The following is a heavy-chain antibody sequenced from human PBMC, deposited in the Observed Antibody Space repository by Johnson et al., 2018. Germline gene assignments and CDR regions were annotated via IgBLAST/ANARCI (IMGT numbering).Heavy chain of an antibody. CDR2: IYPGDSAT. V-gene: IGHV5-51*01. CDR3: AKGAYCGGDCTDAFDI. J-gene: IGHJ3*02. D-gene: IGHD2-21*02. CDR1: GYSFTSYW. Sequence: VQLEESGAEVKKPGESLKISCKGSGYSFTSYWIGWVRQMPGKGLEGMGIIYPGDSATSYSPSFPGQVTFSDVKSISTVFLQWSSLKASDTAMYYCAKGAYCGGDCTDAFDIWGQGTMVTVSS.